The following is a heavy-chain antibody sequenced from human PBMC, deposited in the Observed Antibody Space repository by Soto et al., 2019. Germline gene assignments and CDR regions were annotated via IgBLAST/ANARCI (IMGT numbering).Heavy chain of an antibody. J-gene: IGHJ5*02. V-gene: IGHV4-31*03. CDR3: AKLSCTSSTCYFPGWFDP. Sequence: SETLSLTCTVSGDSISGGASFWSWIRQPPGKGLEWIANAYYSGSSYYNPSLKSRLTISVDTTKNQFSLQLKSMTAADTAVYYCAKLSCTSSTCYFPGWFDPWGQGTLVTVSS. CDR1: GDSISGGASF. D-gene: IGHD2-2*01. CDR2: AYYSGSS.